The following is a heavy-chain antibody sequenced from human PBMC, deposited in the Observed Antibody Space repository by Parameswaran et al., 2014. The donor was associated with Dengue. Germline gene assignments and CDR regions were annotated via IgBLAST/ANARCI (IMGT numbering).Heavy chain of an antibody. CDR2: INHSGST. CDR1: GGSFSGYY. Sequence: ASETLSLTCAVYGGSFSGYYWSWIRQPPGKGLEWIGEINHSGSTNYNPSLKSRVTISVDTSKNQFSLKLSSVTAADTVVYYCAIRDYYGMDVWGQGTTVTVSS. V-gene: IGHV4-34*01. CDR3: AIRDYYGMDV. J-gene: IGHJ6*02.